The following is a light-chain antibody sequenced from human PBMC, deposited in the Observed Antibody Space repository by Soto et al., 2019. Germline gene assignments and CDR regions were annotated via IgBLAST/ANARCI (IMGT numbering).Light chain of an antibody. J-gene: IGLJ1*01. CDR2: SNN. CDR3: AAWDDSLNGYV. Sequence: QSVLTQPPSASGTPGQRVTISCSGSSSNIGSYIVNWYQQLPGTAPKLLMYSNNERPSGVPDRFSGSKSGTSASLAISGLKSEDEADYYCAAWDDSLNGYVFGTGTKLTVL. CDR1: SSNIGSYI. V-gene: IGLV1-44*01.